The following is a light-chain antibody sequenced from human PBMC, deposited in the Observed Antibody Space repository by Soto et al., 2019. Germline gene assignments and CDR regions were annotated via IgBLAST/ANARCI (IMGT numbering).Light chain of an antibody. J-gene: IGKJ1*01. V-gene: IGKV3-11*01. CDR3: HQRKSWPRT. CDR1: QSVSSNY. CDR2: DTS. Sequence: EIVLTQSPGTLSLSPGERATLSCRASQSVSSNYLAWYQQKPGQSPRLLIYDTSNRETGIPAMFSGSGAGAVCTRTISSLEPEDVAVDYCHQRKSWPRTFGQGTKVDIK.